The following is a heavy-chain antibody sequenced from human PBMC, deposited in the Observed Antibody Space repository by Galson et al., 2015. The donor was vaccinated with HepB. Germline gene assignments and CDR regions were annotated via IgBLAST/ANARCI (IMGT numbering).Heavy chain of an antibody. V-gene: IGHV4-59*01. CDR1: YGSTNNYF. CDR2: ISYRGST. CDR3: ARDRSGSFYSWDL. Sequence: SETLSLTCTISYGSTNNYFWSWIRQPPGKGLEWIGYISYRGSTTSNPSLKGRVTISLDTPNNQVSLKLKSVTAADTAVYYCARDRSGSFYSWDLWGPGILVAVTS. J-gene: IGHJ4*02. D-gene: IGHD3-22*01.